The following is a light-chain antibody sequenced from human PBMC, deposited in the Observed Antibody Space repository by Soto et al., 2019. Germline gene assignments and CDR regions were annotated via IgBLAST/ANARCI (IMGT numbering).Light chain of an antibody. Sequence: AIQMTQSPSSLSASVGDRVTISCRASQGIGNALGWYQQKPGKPSQVLIYGASNLQSGVPPRFSGSGSGTDFNLAISSLQPEDYSTYYCLQDINYPWTFGQGTKVEIK. CDR3: LQDINYPWT. J-gene: IGKJ1*01. CDR2: GAS. V-gene: IGKV1-6*01. CDR1: QGIGNA.